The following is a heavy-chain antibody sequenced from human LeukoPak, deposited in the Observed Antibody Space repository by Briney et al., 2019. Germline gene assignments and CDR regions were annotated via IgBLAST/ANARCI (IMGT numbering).Heavy chain of an antibody. CDR1: GGTFSSYA. CDR3: ARVKMGATSEYFDY. D-gene: IGHD1-26*01. J-gene: IGHJ4*02. V-gene: IGHV1-69*05. CDR2: IIPIFGTA. Sequence: GSSVKVSCKASGGTFSSYAISWVRQAPGQGLEWMGGIIPIFGTANYAQKFQGRVTITTDESTSTAYMELSSLRSEDTAVYYCARVKMGATSEYFDYWGQGTLATVSS.